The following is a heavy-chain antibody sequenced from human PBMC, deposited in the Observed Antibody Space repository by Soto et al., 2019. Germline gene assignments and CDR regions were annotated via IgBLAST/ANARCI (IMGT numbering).Heavy chain of an antibody. CDR2: IYWDDDK. CDR1: GFSLTTSGVG. CDR3: AHRVLRTVFGLVTTTAIYFDF. D-gene: IGHD3-3*01. Sequence: QITLNESGPTVVRPTETLTLTCRFSGFSLTTSGVGVGWIRQSPGKAPEWLALIYWDDDKRYSASLKSRLTITKDTSKTQVVLTVSDLDPTDTALYYCAHRVLRTVFGLVTTTAIYFDFWGQGTPVAVSS. J-gene: IGHJ4*02. V-gene: IGHV2-5*02.